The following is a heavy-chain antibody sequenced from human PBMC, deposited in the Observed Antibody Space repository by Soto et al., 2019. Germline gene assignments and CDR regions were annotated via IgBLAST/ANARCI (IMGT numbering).Heavy chain of an antibody. J-gene: IGHJ6*02. CDR1: GFTVSSNY. Sequence: PGGSLRLSCAASGFTVSSNYMSWVRQAPGKGLEWVSVIYSGGSTYYADSVKGRFTISRDNSKNTLYLQMNSLRAEDTAVYYCASETYYYNSSCYRPYDYYGMDVWGQGTTVTVSS. V-gene: IGHV3-53*01. D-gene: IGHD3-22*01. CDR3: ASETYYYNSSCYRPYDYYGMDV. CDR2: IYSGGST.